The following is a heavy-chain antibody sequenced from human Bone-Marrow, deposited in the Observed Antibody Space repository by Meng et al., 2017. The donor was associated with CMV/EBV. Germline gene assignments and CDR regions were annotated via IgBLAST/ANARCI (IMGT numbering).Heavy chain of an antibody. CDR3: ARALRSSGPS. CDR2: IDPAGGA. V-gene: IGHV3-66*02. D-gene: IGHD6-19*01. Sequence: GGSLRLSCAASGFTFTSYAMSWVRQAPGKGLEWVSVIDPAGGAYYADSVKGRFSISRDNSKNTLYLQIDSLRTEDTSVYYCARALRSSGPSWGQGTLVTVSS. J-gene: IGHJ4*02. CDR1: GFTFTSYA.